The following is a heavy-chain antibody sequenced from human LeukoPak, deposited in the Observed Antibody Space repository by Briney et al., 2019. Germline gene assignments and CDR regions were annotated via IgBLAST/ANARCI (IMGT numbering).Heavy chain of an antibody. CDR1: GDSASSNSAA. Sequence: SQTLSLTCAISGDSASSNSAAWNWIRQSPSRGLEWLGRTFYRSKWHNDYALSVKSRIAINPDTSKNQLSLHLNSVTPEDTAVYYCARSYSGYVDYWGQGTLVTVSS. V-gene: IGHV6-1*01. CDR3: ARSYSGYVDY. CDR2: TFYRSKWHN. J-gene: IGHJ4*02. D-gene: IGHD1-26*01.